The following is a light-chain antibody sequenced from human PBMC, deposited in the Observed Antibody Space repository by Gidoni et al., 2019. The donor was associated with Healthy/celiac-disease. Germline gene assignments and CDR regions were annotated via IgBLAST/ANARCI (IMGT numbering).Light chain of an antibody. CDR2: AAS. Sequence: DSQMTQSPSSLSASVGDRVTITCRASQSISSYVNWYQQKPGKAPKLLIYAASSLQSGVPSRFSGSGSGTDFTLTISSLQPEDFATYYCQPSYSTPRTFGQGTKVEIK. CDR3: QPSYSTPRT. J-gene: IGKJ1*01. CDR1: QSISSY. V-gene: IGKV1-39*01.